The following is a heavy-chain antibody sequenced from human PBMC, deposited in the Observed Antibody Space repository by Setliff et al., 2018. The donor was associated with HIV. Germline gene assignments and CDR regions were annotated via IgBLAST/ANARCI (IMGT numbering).Heavy chain of an antibody. V-gene: IGHV4-4*09. J-gene: IGHJ4*02. D-gene: IGHD2-21*02. CDR1: GGSISSYY. CDR3: ARLSGDYYYFDY. Sequence: TVSGGSISSYYXXWIRQPPGKGLEWIGYIYTSGSTNYNPSLKSXXXXSLDTSKNQFSLKLTSVTAADTAVYYCARLSGDYYYFDYWGQGTLVTVSS. CDR2: IYTSGST.